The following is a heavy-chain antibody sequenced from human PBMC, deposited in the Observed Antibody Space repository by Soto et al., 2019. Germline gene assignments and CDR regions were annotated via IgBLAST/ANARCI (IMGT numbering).Heavy chain of an antibody. CDR3: ARDIYSSSSFRGYYYYGMDV. V-gene: IGHV3-30-3*01. CDR1: GFTVSSYA. Sequence: PGGSLRLGCAASGFTVSSYAMHWVRQAPGKGLEWVAVISYDGINKYYADSVKGRFTISRDNSKNTLYLQMNSLRAEDTAVYYCARDIYSSSSFRGYYYYGMDVWGQGTTVTVSS. J-gene: IGHJ6*02. D-gene: IGHD6-6*01. CDR2: ISYDGINK.